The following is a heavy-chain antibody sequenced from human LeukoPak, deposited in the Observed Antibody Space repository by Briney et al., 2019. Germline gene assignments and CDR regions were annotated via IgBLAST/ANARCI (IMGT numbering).Heavy chain of an antibody. CDR1: VYTFTSYY. J-gene: IGHJ2*01. V-gene: IGHV1-46*01. CDR3: ARDVVGATTDWYFDL. Sequence: ASVKVSFKASVYTFTSYYMHWVRQAPGQGLEWRGIINPSGGSTSYTQKFEDRVTITRDTSTSTVYMELSSLRSEDTAVYYCARDVVGATTDWYFDLWGRGTLVTVSS. D-gene: IGHD1-26*01. CDR2: INPSGGST.